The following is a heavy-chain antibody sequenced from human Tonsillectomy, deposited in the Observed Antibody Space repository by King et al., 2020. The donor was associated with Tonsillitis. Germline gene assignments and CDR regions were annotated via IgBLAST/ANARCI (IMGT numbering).Heavy chain of an antibody. CDR1: GFTFSTYA. CDR2: ISYDGSNK. CDR3: ARAESSSWYAPFDY. D-gene: IGHD6-13*01. Sequence: VQLVESGGGVVQPGRSLRLSCAASGFTFSTYAMHWVRQVPGKGLEWVAVISYDGSNKYCADSVKGRFTISRDNSKNALYLQMNSLRAEDTAVYYCARAESSSWYAPFDYWGQGTLVTVSS. J-gene: IGHJ4*02. V-gene: IGHV3-30-3*01.